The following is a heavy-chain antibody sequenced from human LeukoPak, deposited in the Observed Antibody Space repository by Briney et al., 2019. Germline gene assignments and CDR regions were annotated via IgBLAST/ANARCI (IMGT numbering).Heavy chain of an antibody. V-gene: IGHV4-59*01. CDR1: GGSISSYY. Sequence: SETLSLTCTVSGGSISSYYWSWIRQPPGKGLEWIGYIYYSGSTNYNPSLKSRVTISVDTSNNQFSLKLSSVTAADTAVYYCARVVGDYGDYYFDYWGQGTLVTVSS. D-gene: IGHD4-17*01. CDR2: IYYSGST. J-gene: IGHJ4*02. CDR3: ARVVGDYGDYYFDY.